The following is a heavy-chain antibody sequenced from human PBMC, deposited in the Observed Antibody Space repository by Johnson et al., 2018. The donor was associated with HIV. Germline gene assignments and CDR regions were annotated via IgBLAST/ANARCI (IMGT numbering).Heavy chain of an antibody. CDR2: ISYDGSNK. Sequence: QVQLVESGGGLVKPGGSLRLSCAASGFTFSSYGMHWVRQAPGKGLEWVAIISYDGSNKYYADSVKGRFTISRDNAKNSLYLQMNSLRAEDTAVYYCARDRRGHLSWSSDAFDIWGQGTMVTVSS. V-gene: IGHV3-30*03. CDR3: ARDRRGHLSWSSDAFDI. D-gene: IGHD6-13*01. J-gene: IGHJ3*02. CDR1: GFTFSSYG.